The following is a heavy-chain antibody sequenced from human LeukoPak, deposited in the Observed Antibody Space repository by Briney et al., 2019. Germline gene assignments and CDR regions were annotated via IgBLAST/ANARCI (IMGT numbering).Heavy chain of an antibody. Sequence: SGTLSLTCAVSGASISSYNCWGWVRQSPGKVLEWIGEIYRSGITNYNPSLKSRVTISVDKSKNQFSLKLSSVTAADTAVYYCARYYYDSSGYSHGMDVWGQGTTVTVSS. CDR2: IYRSGIT. V-gene: IGHV4-4*02. D-gene: IGHD3-22*01. CDR3: ARYYYDSSGYSHGMDV. CDR1: GASISSYNC. J-gene: IGHJ6*02.